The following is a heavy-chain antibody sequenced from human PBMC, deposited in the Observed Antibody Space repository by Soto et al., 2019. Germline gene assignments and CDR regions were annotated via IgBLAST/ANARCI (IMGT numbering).Heavy chain of an antibody. J-gene: IGHJ5*02. CDR1: GFTFGIYS. Sequence: EVQLVESGGGLVQRGGSLRLSCAASGFTFGIYSMNWVRQAPGKRLEWMSYINGSSSTMYYADSVKGRFIISRDNADNSLYLQMNSLRDADTAVYYCARGDRFRCTGDRCFSDGLFLSWGQGTLVTVSS. CDR3: ARGDRFRCTGDRCFSDGLFLS. V-gene: IGHV3-48*02. CDR2: INGSSSTM. D-gene: IGHD2-15*01.